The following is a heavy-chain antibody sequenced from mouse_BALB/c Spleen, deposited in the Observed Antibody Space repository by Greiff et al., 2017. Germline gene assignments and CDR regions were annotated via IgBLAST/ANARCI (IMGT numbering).Heavy chain of an antibody. J-gene: IGHJ2*01. CDR2: ISSGGST. V-gene: IGHV5-6-5*01. CDR1: GFTFSSYA. CDR3: ARGGDYDDFDY. Sequence: EVHLVESGGGLVKPGGSLKLSCAASGFTFSSYAMSWVRQTPEKRLEWVASISSGGSTYYPDSVKGRFTISRDNARNILYLQMSRLRSEDTAMYYCARGGDYDDFDYWGQGTTLTVSS. D-gene: IGHD2-4*01.